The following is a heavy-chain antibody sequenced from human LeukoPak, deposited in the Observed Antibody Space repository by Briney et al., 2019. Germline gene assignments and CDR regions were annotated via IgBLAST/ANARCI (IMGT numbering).Heavy chain of an antibody. V-gene: IGHV1-2*02. CDR1: GYTFSDYD. Sequence: ASVKVSCKASGYTFSDYDMHWVRQAPGQGLEWMGWINPNSGGTNYAQKFQGRVTMTRNTSITTAYMELSSLRSDDTAVYYCARGVPYSYDSRGFVRWLNYWGKGTLVTVSS. D-gene: IGHD3-22*01. CDR3: ARGVPYSYDSRGFVRWLNY. J-gene: IGHJ4*02. CDR2: INPNSGGT.